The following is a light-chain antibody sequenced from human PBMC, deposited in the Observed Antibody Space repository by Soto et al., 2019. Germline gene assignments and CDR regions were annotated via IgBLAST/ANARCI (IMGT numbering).Light chain of an antibody. CDR1: SSDVGGYNY. CDR3: GSYTSSRIYV. Sequence: QSALTQPASVSVSPGQSITISCTGTSSDVGGYNYVSWYQQHPGKAPKLMIYEVSNRPSGVSDRFSGSKSGNTASLIISGLQAEDEADYYCGSYTSSRIYVFGAGTKVTAL. CDR2: EVS. V-gene: IGLV2-14*01. J-gene: IGLJ1*01.